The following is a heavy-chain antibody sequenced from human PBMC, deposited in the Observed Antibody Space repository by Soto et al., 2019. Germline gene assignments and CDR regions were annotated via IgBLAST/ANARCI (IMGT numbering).Heavy chain of an antibody. CDR1: GYSFTSYW. CDR3: ARLPAYGTTGTTDYFDY. Sequence: GESLKISCKVSGYSFTSYWISWVRQMPGKGLEWMGRIDPSDSYTNYSPSFQGHVTISADKSISTAYLQWSSLKASDTAMYYCARLPAYGTTGTTDYFDYWGQGTLVTVSS. CDR2: IDPSDSYT. J-gene: IGHJ4*02. D-gene: IGHD1-1*01. V-gene: IGHV5-10-1*01.